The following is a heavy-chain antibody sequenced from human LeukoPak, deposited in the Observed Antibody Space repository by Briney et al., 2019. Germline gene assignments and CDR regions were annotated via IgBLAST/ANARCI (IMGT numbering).Heavy chain of an antibody. J-gene: IGHJ4*02. V-gene: IGHV4-59*12. D-gene: IGHD2-15*01. Sequence: SETLSLTCTVSGGSISSYYWSWIRQPPGKGLEWIGYIYYSGSTNYNPSLKSRVTISVDTSKNQFSLKLSSVTAADTAVYYCARAQGLRREYCSGGSCYRTNRKVTVFDYWGQGALVTVSS. CDR1: GGSISSYY. CDR2: IYYSGST. CDR3: ARAQGLRREYCSGGSCYRTNRKVTVFDY.